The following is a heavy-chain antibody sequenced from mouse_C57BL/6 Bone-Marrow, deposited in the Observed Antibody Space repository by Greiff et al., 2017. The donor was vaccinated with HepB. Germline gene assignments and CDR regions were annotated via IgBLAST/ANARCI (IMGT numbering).Heavy chain of an antibody. V-gene: IGHV1-5*01. D-gene: IGHD2-3*01. J-gene: IGHJ4*01. CDR1: GYTFTSYW. CDR3: TRRGYYVNYAMDY. Sequence: EVQLQQSGTVLARPGASVKMSCKTSGYTFTSYWMHWVKQRPRQGLEWIGAIYPGNSDTSYNQKFKGKAKLTAVTSASTAYMELSSLTNEDSAVYYCTRRGYYVNYAMDYWGQGTSVTVSS. CDR2: IYPGNSDT.